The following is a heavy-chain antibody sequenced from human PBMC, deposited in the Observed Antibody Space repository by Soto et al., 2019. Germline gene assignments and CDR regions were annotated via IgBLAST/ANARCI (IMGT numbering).Heavy chain of an antibody. CDR1: GFTFSSYG. Sequence: GGSLRLSCAASGFTFSSYGMHWVRQAPGKGLEWVAVISYDGSNKYYADSVKGRFTISRDNSKNTLYLQMNSLRAEDTAVYYCAKDRRGILWFGEPSYYYGMDVWGQGTTVTVSS. J-gene: IGHJ6*02. CDR2: ISYDGSNK. CDR3: AKDRRGILWFGEPSYYYGMDV. D-gene: IGHD3-10*01. V-gene: IGHV3-30*18.